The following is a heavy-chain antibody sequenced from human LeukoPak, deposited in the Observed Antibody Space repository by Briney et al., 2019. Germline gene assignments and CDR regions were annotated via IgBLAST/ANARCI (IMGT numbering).Heavy chain of an antibody. D-gene: IGHD2-2*01. CDR3: ARARYCSSTSCSEFDY. Sequence: GASVKVSCKASGYTFTSYGISWVRQAPGQGLGGMGWISAYNGNTNYAQKLQGRVTMTTDTSTSTAYMELRSLRSDDTAVYYCARARYCSSTSCSEFDYWGQGTLVTVSS. J-gene: IGHJ4*02. CDR2: ISAYNGNT. V-gene: IGHV1-18*04. CDR1: GYTFTSYG.